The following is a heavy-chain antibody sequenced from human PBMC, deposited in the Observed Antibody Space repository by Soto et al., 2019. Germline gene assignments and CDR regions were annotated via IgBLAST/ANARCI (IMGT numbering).Heavy chain of an antibody. CDR1: GGTFSSYA. V-gene: IGHV1-69*13. J-gene: IGHJ6*02. CDR2: IIPIFGTA. D-gene: IGHD6-13*01. Sequence: SVKVSCKASGGTFSSYAISWVRQAPGQGLEWMGGIIPIFGTANYAQKFQGRVTITADESTSTAYMELSSLRSEDTAVYYCARDYSNHVAAAGYYYSGMDVWGQGTTVTVSS. CDR3: ARDYSNHVAAAGYYYSGMDV.